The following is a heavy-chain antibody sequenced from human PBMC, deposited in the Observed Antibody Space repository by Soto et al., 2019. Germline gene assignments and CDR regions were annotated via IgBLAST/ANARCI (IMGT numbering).Heavy chain of an antibody. Sequence: GGSLRLSCAASGFTFSSYAMSWVRQAPGKGLEWVLAISGSGGSTYYADSVKGRFTISRDNSKNTLYLQMNSLRAEDTAVYYCAKGHYYGSGSHYYGMDVWGQGTTVTVSS. CDR3: AKGHYYGSGSHYYGMDV. J-gene: IGHJ6*02. CDR1: GFTFSSYA. V-gene: IGHV3-23*01. D-gene: IGHD3-10*01. CDR2: ISGSGGST.